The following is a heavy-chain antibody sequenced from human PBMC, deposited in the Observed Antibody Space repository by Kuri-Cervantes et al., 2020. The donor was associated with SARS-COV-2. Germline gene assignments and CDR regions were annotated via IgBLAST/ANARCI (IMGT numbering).Heavy chain of an antibody. V-gene: IGHV3-23*01. J-gene: IGHJ3*02. CDR1: GFTFSSYA. Sequence: GESLKISCAASGFTFSSYAMSWVRQAPGKGLEWVSAISGSGGSTYYADSVKGRFTISRDNSKNTLYLQMNSLRAEDTAVYYCASYKLSPACENGGDCYGAFDIWGQGTMVTVSS. CDR2: ISGSGGST. D-gene: IGHD2-21*01. CDR3: ASYKLSPACENGGDCYGAFDI.